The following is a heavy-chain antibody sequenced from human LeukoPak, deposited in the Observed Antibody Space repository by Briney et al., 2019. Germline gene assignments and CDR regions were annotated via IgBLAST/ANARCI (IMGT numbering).Heavy chain of an antibody. CDR3: ARLYSSSSPFDY. V-gene: IGHV4-59*08. D-gene: IGHD6-6*01. J-gene: IGHJ4*02. CDR1: GGSISSYY. Sequence: SETLSLTCTVSGGSISSYYWSWIRQPPGKGLEWIGYNYYSGSTNYNPSLKSRVTISVDTSKNQFSLKLSSVTAADTAVYYCARLYSSSSPFDYWGQGTLVTVSS. CDR2: NYYSGST.